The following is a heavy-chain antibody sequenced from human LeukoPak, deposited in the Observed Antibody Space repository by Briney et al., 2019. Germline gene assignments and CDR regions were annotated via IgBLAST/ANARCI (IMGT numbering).Heavy chain of an antibody. V-gene: IGHV3-7*05. CDR3: VRDISGYYFDY. CDR1: GFTFSSYW. D-gene: IGHD3-22*01. Sequence: GGSLILSCAASGFTFSSYWMSWVRQAPGKGLEWVANIKQDGSEKYYVDSVKGRFTISRDNAKNSLYLQMNSLRAEDTALYYCVRDISGYYFDYWGQGTLVTVSS. J-gene: IGHJ4*02. CDR2: IKQDGSEK.